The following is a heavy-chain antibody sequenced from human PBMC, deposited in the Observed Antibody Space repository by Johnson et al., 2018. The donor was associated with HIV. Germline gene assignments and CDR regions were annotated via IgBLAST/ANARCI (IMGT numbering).Heavy chain of an antibody. CDR3: AKVIGEPGI. CDR1: GLTFSSYA. V-gene: IGHV3-23*04. CDR2: ISGSGGST. Sequence: VQLVESGGGLIQPGGSLRLSCAASGLTFSSYAMSWVRQAPGKGLEWVSSISGSGGSTYYADSVKGRFTISRDNSKNPLCLQMHSLRVEDTAVYFCAKVIGEPGIWGQGTMVTVSS. J-gene: IGHJ3*02. D-gene: IGHD1-26*01.